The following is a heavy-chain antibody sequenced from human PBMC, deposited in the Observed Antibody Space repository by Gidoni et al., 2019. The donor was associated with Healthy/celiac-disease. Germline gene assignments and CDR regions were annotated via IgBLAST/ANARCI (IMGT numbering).Heavy chain of an antibody. D-gene: IGHD3-3*01. J-gene: IGHJ3*02. V-gene: IGHV3-33*01. CDR2: IGYDGSNK. CDR3: ARDGGYDTPEGDAFDI. CDR1: GFTFSSYG. Sequence: QVQLVESGGGVVQPGRSLRLSCAESGFTFSSYGMHWVRQAQGQGLEWVDVIGYDGSNKCYADSVKGLFAISRDNSKNTLYLQMNSLRAEDTAVYYCARDGGYDTPEGDAFDIWGQGTMVTVSS.